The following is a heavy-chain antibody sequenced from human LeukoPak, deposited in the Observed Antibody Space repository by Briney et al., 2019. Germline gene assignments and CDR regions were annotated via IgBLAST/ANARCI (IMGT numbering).Heavy chain of an antibody. CDR1: GFTVSNYW. CDR3: TQNLVAAAGDH. V-gene: IGHV3-7*01. CDR2: IKPDGSVG. Sequence: GGSLRLSCAASGFTVSNYWMTWVRQAPGKGLEWVANIKPDGSVGYYVDSVRGRFIISRDNAGNSLYLQMNSLRVEDTAVYYCTQNLVAAAGDHWGQGTLLIVSS. J-gene: IGHJ4*02. D-gene: IGHD6-13*01.